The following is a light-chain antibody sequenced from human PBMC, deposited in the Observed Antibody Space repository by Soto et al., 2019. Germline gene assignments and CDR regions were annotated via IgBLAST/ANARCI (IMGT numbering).Light chain of an antibody. J-gene: IGLJ2*01. CDR3: SSYTVSTDVV. CDR1: TSDFVNYNY. V-gene: IGLV2-14*01. CDR2: EVS. Sequence: QSALTQPASLYGSPGQSVTISCSGTTSDFVNYNYVSWYQHHPGKAPQLILFEVSNRPSGVSSRFSGSKSGNTASLIISGLQAEDEAYYYCSSYTVSTDVVFGGGTKLTVL.